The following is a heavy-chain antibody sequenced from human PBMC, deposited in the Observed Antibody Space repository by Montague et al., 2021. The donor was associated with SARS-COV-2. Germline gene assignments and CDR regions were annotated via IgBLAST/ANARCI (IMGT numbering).Heavy chain of an antibody. J-gene: IGHJ6*03. V-gene: IGHV4-4*07. D-gene: IGHD3-22*01. CDR2: TSGST. Sequence: TSGSTHYNPSLKSRVTISVDTSKNQFSLKLSSVTAAYTAVYSCAREGGPYYFDSSGYHNAFVRGGKG. CDR3: AREGGPYYFDSSGYHNAFVR.